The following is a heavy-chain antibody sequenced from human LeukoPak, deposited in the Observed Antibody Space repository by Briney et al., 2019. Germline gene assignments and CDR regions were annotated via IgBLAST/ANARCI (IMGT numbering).Heavy chain of an antibody. CDR2: ISAYNGNT. CDR1: GYTFTSYG. Sequence: VASVKVSCKASGYTFTSYGISWVRQAPGQGLEWMGWISAYNGNTNYAQMLQGRVTMTTDTSTSTAYTELRSLRSDDTAVYYCARDQLRLGWFDPWGQGTLVTVSS. J-gene: IGHJ5*02. CDR3: ARDQLRLGWFDP. D-gene: IGHD5-24*01. V-gene: IGHV1-18*01.